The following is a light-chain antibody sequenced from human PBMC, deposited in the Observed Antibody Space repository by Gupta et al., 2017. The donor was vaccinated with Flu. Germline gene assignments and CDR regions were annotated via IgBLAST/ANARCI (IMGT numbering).Light chain of an antibody. Sequence: CTLVLAPGERASHSCRARQMVRNRYLAWYHQKPGQPPRLLIYGASSRATGIPDRFSGCGSGTEFTLTLSRPEPEVFALYHCQHDGSTPRPFGQGTQVEIK. CDR3: QHDGSTPRP. CDR2: GAS. V-gene: IGKV3-20*01. CDR1: QMVRNRY. J-gene: IGKJ1*01.